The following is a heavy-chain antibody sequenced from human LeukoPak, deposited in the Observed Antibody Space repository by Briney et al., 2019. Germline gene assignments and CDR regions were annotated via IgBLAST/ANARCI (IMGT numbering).Heavy chain of an antibody. Sequence: ASVKVSCKASGGTFSSYAISWVRQAPGQGLEWMGGIIPIFGTANYAQKFQGRVTITADESTSTAYMELSSLRSEDTAVYYCARSRYSGYERPTNWFDPWGQGTLVTVSS. V-gene: IGHV1-69*13. J-gene: IGHJ5*02. CDR1: GGTFSSYA. CDR3: ARSRYSGYERPTNWFDP. D-gene: IGHD5-12*01. CDR2: IIPIFGTA.